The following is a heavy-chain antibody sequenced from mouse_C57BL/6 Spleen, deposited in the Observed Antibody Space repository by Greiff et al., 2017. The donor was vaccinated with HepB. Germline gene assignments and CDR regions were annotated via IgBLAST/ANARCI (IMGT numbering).Heavy chain of an antibody. J-gene: IGHJ2*01. CDR2: IDPSDSYT. CDR3: ARRDSSGYRFDY. V-gene: IGHV1-59*01. Sequence: QVQLQQPGAELVRPGTSVKLSCKASGYTFTSYWMHWVKQRSGQGLEWIGVIDPSDSYTNYNQKFKGKATLTVDTSSSTAYMQLSSLTSEDSAVYYCARRDSSGYRFDYWGQGTTLTVSS. D-gene: IGHD3-2*02. CDR1: GYTFTSYW.